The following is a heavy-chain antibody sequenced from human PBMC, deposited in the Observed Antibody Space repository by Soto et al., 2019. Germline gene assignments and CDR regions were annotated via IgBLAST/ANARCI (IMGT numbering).Heavy chain of an antibody. V-gene: IGHV3-21*01. J-gene: IGHJ4*02. D-gene: IGHD2-15*01. CDR3: TSDTFGARDS. CDR2: VDSFSNFI. Sequence: GESLKISCAAPGFTFSRYAMNWVRQAPGKGLEWVAYVDSFSNFITYADSVKGRFTISRDNAKNTLYLQMNSLRAEDTAVYYCTSDTFGARDSWGQGTLVTVSS. CDR1: GFTFSRYA.